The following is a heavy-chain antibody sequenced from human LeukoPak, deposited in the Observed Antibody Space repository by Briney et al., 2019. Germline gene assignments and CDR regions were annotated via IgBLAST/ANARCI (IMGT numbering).Heavy chain of an antibody. CDR3: ASLRSVSWLVRDAFDI. CDR1: GGSFSGYY. V-gene: IGHV4-34*01. J-gene: IGHJ3*02. D-gene: IGHD6-19*01. Sequence: PSETLSLTCAVYGGSFSGYYWSWIRQPPGKGLEWIGEINHSGSTNYNPSLKSRVTISVDTSKNQFYLKLSSVTAADTAVYYCASLRSVSWLVRDAFDIWGQGTMVTVSS. CDR2: INHSGST.